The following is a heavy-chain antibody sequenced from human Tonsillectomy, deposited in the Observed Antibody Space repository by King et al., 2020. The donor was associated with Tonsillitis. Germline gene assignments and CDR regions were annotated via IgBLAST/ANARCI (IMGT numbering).Heavy chain of an antibody. Sequence: QLVQSGGGLVKPGGSLRRACAASGCTFSSFPMHWVRQAAGKGRELGASSSSNSNHIYYADSVKCRFTISRDNAKNSLYLQMNSLRAEDTAMYYCAKTPGTYYYYLDYWGQGTLVTASS. D-gene: IGHD3-22*01. CDR3: AKTPGTYYYYLDY. CDR2: SSSNSNHI. CDR1: GCTFSSFP. V-gene: IGHV3-21*01. J-gene: IGHJ4*02.